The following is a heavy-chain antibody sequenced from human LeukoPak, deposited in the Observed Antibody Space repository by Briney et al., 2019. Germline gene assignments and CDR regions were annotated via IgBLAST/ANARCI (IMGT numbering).Heavy chain of an antibody. D-gene: IGHD2-2*01. CDR3: ARDHQYQLLSQYYYYYMDV. Sequence: ASVKVSCKASGYTFTGYYMHWVRQAPGQGLEWMGWTNPNSGGTNYAQKFQGRVTMTRDTSISTAYMELSRLRSDDTAVYYCARDHQYQLLSQYYYYYMDVWGKGTTVTVSS. CDR1: GYTFTGYY. V-gene: IGHV1-2*02. J-gene: IGHJ6*03. CDR2: TNPNSGGT.